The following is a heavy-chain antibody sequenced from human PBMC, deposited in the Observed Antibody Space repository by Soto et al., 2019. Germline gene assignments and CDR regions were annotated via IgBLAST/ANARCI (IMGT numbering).Heavy chain of an antibody. Sequence: EVQLVESGGGLVKPGGSLRLSCVASGFIFTDYSMLWVRQAPGKGLEWVSSISRDNNYIYYADSVKGRFTISRDKAKNSLFLHVNTLRPKDTSVYYCARARTCTCASCYGGVDFWGQGTLVTVSS. CDR2: ISRDNNYI. J-gene: IGHJ4*02. V-gene: IGHV3-21*01. CDR1: GFIFTDYS. D-gene: IGHD2-15*01. CDR3: ARARTCTCASCYGGVDF.